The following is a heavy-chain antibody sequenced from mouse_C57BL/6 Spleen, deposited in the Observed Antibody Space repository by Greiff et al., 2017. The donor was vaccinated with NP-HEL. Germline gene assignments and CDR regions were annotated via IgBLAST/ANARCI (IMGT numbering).Heavy chain of an antibody. CDR2: INPNNGGT. V-gene: IGHV1-26*01. CDR3: ARGDYYGSSYVDY. CDR1: GYTFTDYY. J-gene: IGHJ2*01. Sequence: EVQLQQSGPELVKPGASVKISCKASGYTFTDYYMNWVKQSHGKSLEWIGDINPNNGGTSYNQKFKGKATLTVDKSSSTAYMELRSLTSEDSAVYYCARGDYYGSSYVDYWGQGTTLTVSS. D-gene: IGHD1-1*01.